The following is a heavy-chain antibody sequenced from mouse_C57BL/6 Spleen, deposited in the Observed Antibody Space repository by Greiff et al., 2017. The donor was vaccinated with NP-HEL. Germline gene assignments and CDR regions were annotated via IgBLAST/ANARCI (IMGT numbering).Heavy chain of an antibody. CDR3: ARGGPYAMGY. J-gene: IGHJ4*01. CDR2: ISYDGSN. CDR1: GYSITSGYY. V-gene: IGHV3-6*01. Sequence: EVKLMESGPGLVKPSQSLSLTCSVTGYSITSGYYWNWIRQFPGNKLEWMGYISYDGSNNYNPSLKNRIASTRDTAKNQLFLKLNSVTTEDTATYYCARGGPYAMGYWGQGTSVTVSS.